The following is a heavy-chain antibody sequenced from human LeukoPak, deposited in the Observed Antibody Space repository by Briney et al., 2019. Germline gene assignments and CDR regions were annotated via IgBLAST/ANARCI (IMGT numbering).Heavy chain of an antibody. CDR3: VRVRSGTSCFDY. CDR2: ISYTGRT. Sequence: PSETLSLTCTVSGASITSADNHWSWIRQPPGKGLEWIGYISYTGRTSYNPSLRSRVTISLATSNSQFSLELTSVTAADTAVYFCVRVRSGTSCFDYWGQGTLVTVSS. CDR1: GASITSADNH. V-gene: IGHV4-30-4*08. J-gene: IGHJ4*02. D-gene: IGHD2-2*01.